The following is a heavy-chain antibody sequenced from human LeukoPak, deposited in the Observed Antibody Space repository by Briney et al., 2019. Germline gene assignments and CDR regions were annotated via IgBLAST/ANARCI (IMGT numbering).Heavy chain of an antibody. CDR1: GYTLTELS. CDR2: FDPEDGET. V-gene: IGHV1-24*01. CDR3: ATVRGAGAGITALDAFDI. Sequence: ASVNVSCKVSGYTLTELSMHWVRQAPGKGLEWMGGFDPEDGETIYAQKFQGRVTMTEDTSTDTAYMELSSLRSEDTAVYYCATVRGAGAGITALDAFDIWGQGTMVTVSS. D-gene: IGHD1-14*01. J-gene: IGHJ3*02.